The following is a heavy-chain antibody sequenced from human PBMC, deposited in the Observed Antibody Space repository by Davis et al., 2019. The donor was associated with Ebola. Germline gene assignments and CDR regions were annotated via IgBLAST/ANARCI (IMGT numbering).Heavy chain of an antibody. J-gene: IGHJ5*02. CDR3: ARTTKTFISDSGLGYNYLDP. CDR1: GDSLSTYY. V-gene: IGHV4-59*12. D-gene: IGHD1-1*01. CDR2: VSDRWTT. Sequence: MPSETLSLTCTVSGDSLSTYYWSWIRQSPGKGLEWIGYVSDRWTTSYGPSFKSRVTISVDTSKNQFSLQLTSVPAADTAVYYCARTTKTFISDSGLGYNYLDPWGQGTLVAVSS.